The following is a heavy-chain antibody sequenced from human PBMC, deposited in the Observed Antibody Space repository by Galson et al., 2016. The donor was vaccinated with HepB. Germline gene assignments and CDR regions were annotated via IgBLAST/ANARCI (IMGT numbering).Heavy chain of an antibody. D-gene: IGHD3-16*01. J-gene: IGHJ4*02. CDR1: GYTFTSYA. V-gene: IGHV1-3*01. CDR3: ERDLQFGVFGY. Sequence: SVKVSCKASGYTFTSYAMHWVRQAPGQRLEWMGWIHPGNADTKYSQTSQGRVAITRDTSASTVYMELSSLRSEDMAVYYCERDLQFGVFGYWGQGTLVTVSS. CDR2: IHPGNADT.